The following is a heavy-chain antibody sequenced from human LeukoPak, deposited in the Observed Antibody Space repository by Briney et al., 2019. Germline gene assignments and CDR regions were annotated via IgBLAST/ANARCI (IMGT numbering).Heavy chain of an antibody. D-gene: IGHD2-15*01. CDR2: ISVSGTYT. J-gene: IGHJ4*02. CDR1: GFTFSSYA. Sequence: GGSLRLSCAASGFTFSSYAMSWVRQAPGKGLEWVSSISVSGTYTYYADSVKGRFTISRDNSKNTLYLQMNSLRAEDTAVYYCAKGYCSDTSCQTSLGPEYWGQPGLVTVSS. CDR3: AKGYCSDTSCQTSLGPEY. V-gene: IGHV3-23*01.